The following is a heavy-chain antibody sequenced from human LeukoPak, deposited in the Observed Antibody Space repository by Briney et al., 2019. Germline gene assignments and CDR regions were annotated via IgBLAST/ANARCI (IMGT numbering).Heavy chain of an antibody. CDR3: ARDRGYSGYDSHYFDY. V-gene: IGHV3-33*01. Sequence: GGSLRLSCAASGFTFSSYGMHWVRQAPGKGLEGVAVIWYDGSNKYYADSVKGRFTISRDNSKNTLYLQMNSLRAEDTAVYYCARDRGYSGYDSHYFDYWGQGTLVTVSS. CDR1: GFTFSSYG. J-gene: IGHJ4*02. CDR2: IWYDGSNK. D-gene: IGHD5-12*01.